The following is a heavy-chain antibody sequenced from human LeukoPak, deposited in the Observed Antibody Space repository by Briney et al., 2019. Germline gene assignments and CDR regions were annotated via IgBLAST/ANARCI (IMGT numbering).Heavy chain of an antibody. CDR1: GGSISSSSYY. CDR3: ARGRPTNYYDSSGLDY. V-gene: IGHV4-39*07. D-gene: IGHD3-22*01. CDR2: IYHSGST. Sequence: SETLSLTCTVSGGSISSSSYYWGWIRQPPGKGLEWIGSIYHSGSTYYNPSLKSRVTISVDTSKNQFSLKLSSVTAADTAVYYCARGRPTNYYDSSGLDYWGQGTLVTVSS. J-gene: IGHJ4*02.